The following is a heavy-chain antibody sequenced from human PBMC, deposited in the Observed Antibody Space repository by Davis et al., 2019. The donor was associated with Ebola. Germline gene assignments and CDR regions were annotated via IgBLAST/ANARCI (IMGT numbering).Heavy chain of an antibody. V-gene: IGHV3-23*01. CDR2: ISYSGGST. J-gene: IGHJ4*02. Sequence: PGGSLRLSCAASGFAFSNYAMTWVRQAPDKGLEWVSTISYSGGSTAYADSVRGRFTISRDSSENTLYLQMNSLRAEDTAAYYCAKQRQGSSGWLRGEFDYWGQGALVTVSS. CDR1: GFAFSNYA. D-gene: IGHD6-19*01. CDR3: AKQRQGSSGWLRGEFDY.